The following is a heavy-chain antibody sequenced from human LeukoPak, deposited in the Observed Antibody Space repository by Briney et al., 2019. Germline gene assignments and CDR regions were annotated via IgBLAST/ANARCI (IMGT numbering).Heavy chain of an antibody. CDR1: GYTFSSYW. CDR3: AKDHANTPVVTN. V-gene: IGHV3-23*01. D-gene: IGHD2-21*02. CDR2: ISGGSSRST. Sequence: GGSLRLSCAASGYTFSSYWMHWVRQAPGKGVVWVSDISGGSSRSTYYADSVTGRFTVSRDNSKNTVDLQMNNLRVDDTAIYYCAKDHANTPVVTNWGEGILVSVS. J-gene: IGHJ4*02.